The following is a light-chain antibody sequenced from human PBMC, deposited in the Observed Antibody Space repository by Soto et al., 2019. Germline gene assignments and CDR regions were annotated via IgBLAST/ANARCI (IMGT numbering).Light chain of an antibody. V-gene: IGLV1-51*01. Sequence: QSVLTQPPSVSAAPGQMVTISCSGSTSNIRNNYVSWYRQVPGTAPKLLIYDNNKRPSGVPDRISGSKSGTSATLGITGLQTGDEADYYCGTWDSSLSAEIFGGGTKLTVL. J-gene: IGLJ2*01. CDR2: DNN. CDR3: GTWDSSLSAEI. CDR1: TSNIRNNY.